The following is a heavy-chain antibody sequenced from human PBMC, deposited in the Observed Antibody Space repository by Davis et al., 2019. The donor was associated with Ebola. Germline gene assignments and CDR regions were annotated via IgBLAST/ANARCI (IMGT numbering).Heavy chain of an antibody. V-gene: IGHV1-18*01. J-gene: IGHJ1*01. CDR2: ISAYYGTT. D-gene: IGHD3-10*01. CDR1: GYTFTTYG. Sequence: ASVKVSCKASGYTFTTYGISWVRQAPGQGLEWMGWISAYYGTTNYAQSLQGRVTMTRDTSTSTAHMELRGLRSDDTAVYYCTREAEVDGSIFFLHWGQGTLVTVSS. CDR3: TREAEVDGSIFFLH.